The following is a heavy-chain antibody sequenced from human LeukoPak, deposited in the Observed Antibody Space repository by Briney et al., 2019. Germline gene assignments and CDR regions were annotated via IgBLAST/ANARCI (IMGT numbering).Heavy chain of an antibody. CDR3: AKKPLGPHYYFDY. CDR1: GFTFSSYE. D-gene: IGHD7-27*01. V-gene: IGHV3-48*03. Sequence: GGSLRLSCAASGFTFSSYEMNWVRQAPGKGLEWVSYISSSGSTIYYADSVKGRFTISRDNAKNTLYLQMNSLRAEDTAVYYCAKKPLGPHYYFDYWGQGTLVTVSS. J-gene: IGHJ4*02. CDR2: ISSSGSTI.